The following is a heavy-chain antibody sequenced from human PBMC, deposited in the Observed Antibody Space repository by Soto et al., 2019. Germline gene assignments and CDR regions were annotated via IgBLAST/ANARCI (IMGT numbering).Heavy chain of an antibody. J-gene: IGHJ4*02. V-gene: IGHV1-18*01. CDR1: GYTFTSYC. CDR2: ISAYNGNT. Sequence: ASVKVSCKASGYTFTSYCISWVRQAPGQGLEWMGWISAYNGNTNYAQKLQGRVTMTTDTSTSTAYMELRSLRSDDTAVYYCARVDDYGDYGDFDYWGQGTLVTVSS. D-gene: IGHD4-17*01. CDR3: ARVDDYGDYGDFDY.